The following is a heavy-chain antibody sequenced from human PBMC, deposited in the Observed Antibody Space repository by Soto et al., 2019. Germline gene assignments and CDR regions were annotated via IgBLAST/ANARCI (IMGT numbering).Heavy chain of an antibody. CDR3: AKGGTYSSLLIRDRFDP. J-gene: IGHJ5*02. CDR2: ISYTGST. D-gene: IGHD6-6*01. Sequence: QVQLQESGPGLVKPSETLSLGCTVSGGSISNYYWNWIRQPPGKPLEWIGYISYTGSTNYNPSLRSRVAISIDTSNNQCALKLSSATAADTAIYYCAKGGTYSSLLIRDRFDPWGQGALVTVSS. V-gene: IGHV4-59*01. CDR1: GGSISNYY.